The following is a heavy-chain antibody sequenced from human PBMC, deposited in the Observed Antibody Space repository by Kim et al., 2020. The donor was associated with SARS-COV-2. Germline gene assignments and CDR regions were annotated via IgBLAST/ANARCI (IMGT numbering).Heavy chain of an antibody. CDR2: INHSGST. J-gene: IGHJ4*02. D-gene: IGHD2-2*01. CDR3: ARVGFNRIDCSSTSCPQGPFDY. CDR1: GGSFSGYY. V-gene: IGHV4-34*01. Sequence: SETLSLTCAVYGGSFSGYYWSWIRQPPGKGLEWIGEINHSGSTNYNPSLKSRVTISVDTSKNQFSLKLSSVTAADTAVYYCARVGFNRIDCSSTSCPQGPFDYWGQGTLVTVSS.